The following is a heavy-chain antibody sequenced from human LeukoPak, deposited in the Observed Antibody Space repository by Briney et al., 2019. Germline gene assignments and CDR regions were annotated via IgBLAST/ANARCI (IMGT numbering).Heavy chain of an antibody. CDR1: GYTFTSYG. CDR2: ISANDGNT. D-gene: IGHD3-10*01. J-gene: IGHJ4*02. CDR3: ARESHVTREDY. Sequence: ASVKVSCKASGYTFTSYGISWVRQAPGQGLEWMGWISANDGNTDYPQKLQGRVTMTTDTSTSTAYLELRSLRSDDTAVYYCARESHVTREDYWGQGTLVTVSS. V-gene: IGHV1-18*01.